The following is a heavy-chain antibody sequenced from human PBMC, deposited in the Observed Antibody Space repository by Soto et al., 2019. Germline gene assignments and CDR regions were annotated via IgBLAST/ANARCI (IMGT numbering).Heavy chain of an antibody. CDR3: ARKEGLYGGISK. CDR2: IFYSGST. Sequence: LSLTCTVSGGSISTSYSWGWIRQPPGMGLEWIGIIFYSGSTYYNPSLKSRVTISVDTSKNQFSLKLSSVTAADTAVHYCARKEGLYGGISKWGQGILVTVSS. J-gene: IGHJ4*02. D-gene: IGHD4-17*01. V-gene: IGHV4-39*01. CDR1: GGSISTSYS.